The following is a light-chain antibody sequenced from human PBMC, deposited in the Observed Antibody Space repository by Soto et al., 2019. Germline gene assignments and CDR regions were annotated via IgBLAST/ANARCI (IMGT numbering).Light chain of an antibody. Sequence: DIQMTQSPSSLSASVGDRVTITCRASQSISSYLNWYQQKPGKAPKLLIYAASSLQSGVPSRFSGSGSGTDFTLTISSLQPEDFATYYCQHSYSTSRRFGQGTKVEIK. CDR3: QHSYSTSRR. CDR1: QSISSY. V-gene: IGKV1-39*01. J-gene: IGKJ1*01. CDR2: AAS.